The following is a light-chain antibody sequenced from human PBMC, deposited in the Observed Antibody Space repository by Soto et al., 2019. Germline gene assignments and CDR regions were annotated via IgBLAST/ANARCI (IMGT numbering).Light chain of an antibody. CDR3: QQRTNWPPTHT. CDR2: DAS. CDR1: QSIATF. J-gene: IGKJ2*01. V-gene: IGKV3-11*01. Sequence: EIVLTQSPATLSLSPGERATLSCRASQSIATFLTWYQQKPDQPPRLLIYDASKRATGIPARFSGSGSGTDFSLTISSLEPDDFAIYYCQQRTNWPPTHTFGQGTKLEIK.